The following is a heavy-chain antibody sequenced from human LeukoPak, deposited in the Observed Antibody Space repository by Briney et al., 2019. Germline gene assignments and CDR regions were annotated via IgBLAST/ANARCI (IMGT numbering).Heavy chain of an antibody. CDR3: ARAGGDMTTVTFFDY. Sequence: ASVKVSCKASGFTFTNYDINWVRQASGQGLEWMGWMNPNNGNTGYAQKFQGRVTITADESTSTAYMELSSLRSEDTAVYYCARAGGDMTTVTFFDYWGQGTLVTVSS. V-gene: IGHV1-8*01. CDR1: GFTFTNYD. D-gene: IGHD4-17*01. CDR2: MNPNNGNT. J-gene: IGHJ4*02.